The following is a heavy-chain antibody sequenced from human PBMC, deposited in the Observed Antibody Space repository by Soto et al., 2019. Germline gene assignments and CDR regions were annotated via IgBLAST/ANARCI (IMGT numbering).Heavy chain of an antibody. CDR1: GFTVSSSS. J-gene: IGHJ2*01. CDR3: ARHVGFYWYFDL. CDR2: IYSGGNT. V-gene: IGHV3-66*04. D-gene: IGHD1-26*01. Sequence: EVQLVESGGGLVQPGGSLRLSCAASGFTVSSSSMGWVRQAPGKGLEWVSSIYSGGNTYYADSVRGRFTISTDNSKDTLYLQMNGLGVDDTAMYYCARHVGFYWYFDLWGRGTLVTVSS.